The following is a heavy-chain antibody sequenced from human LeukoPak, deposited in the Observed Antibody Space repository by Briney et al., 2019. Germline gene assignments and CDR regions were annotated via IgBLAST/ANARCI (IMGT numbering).Heavy chain of an antibody. CDR3: AREPAPEHAFDI. V-gene: IGHV4-4*02. Sequence: SETLSLTCVVSGGSISSSNWWSWVRQSPGKGLEWFGEILHSGSTNYNPSLKSRVTISVDTSKNQFSLKLSSVTAADTAVYYCAREPAPEHAFDIWGQGTMVTVSS. CDR1: GGSISSSNW. J-gene: IGHJ3*02. CDR2: ILHSGST.